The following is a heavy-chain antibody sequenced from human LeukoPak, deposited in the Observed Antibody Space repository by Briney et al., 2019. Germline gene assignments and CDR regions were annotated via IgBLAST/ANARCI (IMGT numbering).Heavy chain of an antibody. V-gene: IGHV4-59*01. J-gene: IGHJ6*03. Sequence: SETLTLTCTVSGGSISDYYWNWIRQPPGKGLEWIGYIYYSGSTTYNPSLKSRVTMSVDTAKNQFSLKLRSVTAADTAVYFCARGDFCSKSTCYLRPMDVWGKGNTVTVSS. CDR3: ARGDFCSKSTCYLRPMDV. CDR2: IYYSGST. CDR1: GGSISDYY. D-gene: IGHD3-3*01.